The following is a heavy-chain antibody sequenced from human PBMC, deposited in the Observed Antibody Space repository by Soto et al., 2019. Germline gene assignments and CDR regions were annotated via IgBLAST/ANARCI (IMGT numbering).Heavy chain of an antibody. CDR2: IIPIFGTA. CDR3: ARVCTRYSYGFDY. D-gene: IGHD5-18*01. J-gene: IGHJ4*02. CDR1: GGTFSSYA. V-gene: IGHV1-69*13. Sequence: SVKVSCKASGGTFSSYAISWVRQAPGQGLEWMGGIIPIFGTANYAQKFQGRVTITADESTSTAYMELSSLRSEDTAVYYCARVCTRYSYGFDYWGQGTLVTVSS.